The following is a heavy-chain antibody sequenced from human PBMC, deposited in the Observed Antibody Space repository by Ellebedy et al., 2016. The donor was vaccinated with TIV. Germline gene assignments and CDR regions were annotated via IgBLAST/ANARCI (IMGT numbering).Heavy chain of an antibody. D-gene: IGHD3-9*01. CDR1: GYTFTSYG. CDR3: ARAYRSDISALD. CDR2: ISAYNGNT. V-gene: IGHV1-18*04. J-gene: IGHJ4*02. Sequence: ASVKVSCKASGYTFTSYGISWVRQAPGQGLEWMGWISAYNGNTNYAQNLRDRVTMTTDTSTSTAYMELRSLRSDDTAIYYCARAYRSDISALDWGQGTLVTVSS.